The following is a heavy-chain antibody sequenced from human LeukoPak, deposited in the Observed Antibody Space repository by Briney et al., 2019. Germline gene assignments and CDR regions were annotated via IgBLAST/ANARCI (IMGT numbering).Heavy chain of an antibody. CDR2: ISISGTTI. CDR3: ARVLRYDNSGHDSFDI. V-gene: IGHV3-48*03. J-gene: IGHJ3*02. CDR1: GFTFSDYE. Sequence: GGSLRLSCAASGFTFSDYEMNWVRQAPGKGLEWLSHISISGTTIHYADSVKGRFTISRDNAKNSVYLQMTSLRAEDTALYYCARVLRYDNSGHDSFDIWGQGTMVTVSS. D-gene: IGHD3-22*01.